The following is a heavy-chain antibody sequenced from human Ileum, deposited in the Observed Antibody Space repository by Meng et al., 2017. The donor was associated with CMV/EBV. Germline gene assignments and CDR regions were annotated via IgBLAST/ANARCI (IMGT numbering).Heavy chain of an antibody. Sequence: QVPLQESGPGLVKPSQTLSLTCTVSGGSISSGDYYWTWIRQPPGKGLEWIGYIYYSGTTYYNPSLKSRVSISVDTSRNQFSLQLSSVTAADTAVYYCARRSSGLFDYWGQGILVTVSS. CDR1: GGSISSGDYY. CDR2: IYYSGTT. V-gene: IGHV4-30-4*08. J-gene: IGHJ4*02. D-gene: IGHD6-13*01. CDR3: ARRSSGLFDY.